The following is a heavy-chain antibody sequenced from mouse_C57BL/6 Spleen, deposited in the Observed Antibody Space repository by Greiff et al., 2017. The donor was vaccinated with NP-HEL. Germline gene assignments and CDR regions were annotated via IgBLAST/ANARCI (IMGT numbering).Heavy chain of an antibody. D-gene: IGHD2-1*01. J-gene: IGHJ4*01. V-gene: IGHV1-7*01. CDR2: INPSSGYT. CDR3: AKNDGNYDAMDY. Sequence: VQLQQSGAELAKPGASVKLSCTASGYTFTSYWMHWVKQRTGQGLEWIGYINPSSGYTKYNQKFKDTSTLTADKSSSTAYMQLSSLTYEDSAVYYCAKNDGNYDAMDYWGQGTSVTVAS. CDR1: GYTFTSYW.